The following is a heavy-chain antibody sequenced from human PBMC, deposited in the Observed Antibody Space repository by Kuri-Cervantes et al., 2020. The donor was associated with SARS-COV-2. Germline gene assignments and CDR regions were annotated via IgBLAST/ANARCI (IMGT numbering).Heavy chain of an antibody. J-gene: IGHJ3*01. CDR3: AGLWSDTGDLKIHDALDL. CDR2: ILPILGTA. D-gene: IGHD2-21*02. CDR1: GCTFRTYA. V-gene: IGHV1-69*06. Sequence: SVKVSCKATGCTFRTYAISWVRQAPGEGLEWMGGILPILGTASYAQNVQGRLTITADKSRTTAYVELCSLRSEDTAVYFCAGLWSDTGDLKIHDALDLWGKGTLVTVSS.